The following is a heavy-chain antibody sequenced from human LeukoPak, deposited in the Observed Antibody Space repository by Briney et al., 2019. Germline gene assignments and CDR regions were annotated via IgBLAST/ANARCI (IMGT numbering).Heavy chain of an antibody. CDR2: IYKNGNT. V-gene: IGHV4-4*07. CDR3: ARDQVYRSTWGHDSFDI. J-gene: IGHJ3*02. CDR1: GASTSTYY. D-gene: IGHD6-13*01. Sequence: SETLSLTCTVPGASTSTYYWSWIRQSAGKGLEWIGRIYKNGNTNYNPSLKSRVTMSVDTSKNQFSLKLSSVTAADTAVYYCARDQVYRSTWGHDSFDIWGQGTMVTVSS.